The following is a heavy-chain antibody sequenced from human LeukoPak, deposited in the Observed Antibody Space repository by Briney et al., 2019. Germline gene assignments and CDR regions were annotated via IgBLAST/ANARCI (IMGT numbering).Heavy chain of an antibody. J-gene: IGHJ4*02. CDR3: AKEKYSSGFFDY. CDR1: GFTFGTYA. Sequence: GGSLRLSCAASGFTFGTYAMIWVRQAPGKGLEWVSAISGSGGRTYSADSVKGRFTISRDNSKNTLYLQMNSLRAEDTAVYYCAKEKYSSGFFDYWGQGTLVTVSS. V-gene: IGHV3-23*01. D-gene: IGHD6-19*01. CDR2: ISGSGGRT.